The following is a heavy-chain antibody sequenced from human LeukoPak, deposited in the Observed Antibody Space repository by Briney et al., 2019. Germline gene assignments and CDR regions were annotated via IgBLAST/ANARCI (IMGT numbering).Heavy chain of an antibody. CDR3: ARDYSSGWPNFDY. CDR1: GYTFTSYG. V-gene: IGHV1-18*01. Sequence: ASVKVSCKASGYTFTSYGISWVRRAPGQGLEWMGWISTYNGNTNYAQKLQGRVTMTTDTSTSTAYMELRSLRSDDAAVYYCARDYSSGWPNFDYWGQGTLVTVSS. J-gene: IGHJ4*02. D-gene: IGHD6-19*01. CDR2: ISTYNGNT.